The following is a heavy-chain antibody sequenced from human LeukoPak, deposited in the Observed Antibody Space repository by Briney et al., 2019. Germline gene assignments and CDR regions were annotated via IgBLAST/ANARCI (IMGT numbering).Heavy chain of an antibody. D-gene: IGHD2-8*01. CDR2: IHPNNGGV. CDR3: VKDAPNGSVDF. J-gene: IGHJ4*02. V-gene: IGHV3-9*01. Sequence: QPGGSLRLSCVTSGFTFERYVVHWMRLAPGKGLECVSSIHPNNGGVGYAASVKGRFAISRDNARNSLYLEMTSLRPEDTAVYYCVKDAPNGSVDFWGRGTLVTVSS. CDR1: GFTFERYV.